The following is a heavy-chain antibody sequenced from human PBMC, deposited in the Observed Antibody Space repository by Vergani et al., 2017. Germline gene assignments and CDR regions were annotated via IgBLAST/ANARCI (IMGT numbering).Heavy chain of an antibody. CDR1: GGSFSGYY. CDR3: ARESIAAAGRGWFDP. CDR2: ITHSGST. D-gene: IGHD6-13*01. Sequence: QVQLQQWGAGLLKPSETLSLTCAVYGGSFSGYYWSWIRQPPGKGLEWIGEITHSGSTNYNPSLKSRVTISVDTSKNQFSLKLSSVTAADTAVYYCARESIAAAGRGWFDPWGQGTLVTVSS. V-gene: IGHV4-34*01. J-gene: IGHJ5*02.